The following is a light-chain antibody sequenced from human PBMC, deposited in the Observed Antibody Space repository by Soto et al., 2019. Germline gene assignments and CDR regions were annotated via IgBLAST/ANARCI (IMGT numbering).Light chain of an antibody. CDR3: SSYTSSRTRV. Sequence: QSALTQPPSVSGSPGQSITISCTGTSSDVGGYNYVSWYQQHPGKAPKLMIYDVSNRPSGVSNRFSGSKSGNTASLTISGLQAEDEADYYCSSYTSSRTRVFGTGTKVTVL. CDR2: DVS. V-gene: IGLV2-14*01. CDR1: SSDVGGYNY. J-gene: IGLJ1*01.